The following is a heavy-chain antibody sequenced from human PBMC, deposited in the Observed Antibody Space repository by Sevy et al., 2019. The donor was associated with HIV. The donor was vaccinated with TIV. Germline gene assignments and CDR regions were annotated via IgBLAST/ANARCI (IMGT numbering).Heavy chain of an antibody. D-gene: IGHD4-17*01. CDR1: GGTFSSFA. Sequence: ASVKVSCKASGGTFSSFAINWVRQAPGQGIEWMGGIIPILGIANYAQKFQGRVTITADKSANIAYMELSSLRSEDTAVYYCARDNYGDFLGLFNLWGRGTLVTVSS. J-gene: IGHJ2*01. V-gene: IGHV1-69*10. CDR2: IIPILGIA. CDR3: ARDNYGDFLGLFNL.